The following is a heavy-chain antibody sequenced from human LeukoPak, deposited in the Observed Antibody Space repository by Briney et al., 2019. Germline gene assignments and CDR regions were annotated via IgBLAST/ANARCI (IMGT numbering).Heavy chain of an antibody. CDR3: ARVDSTGYYKGRGPIDY. D-gene: IGHD3-22*01. CDR2: INPNSGGT. J-gene: IGHJ4*02. V-gene: IGHV1-2*02. CDR1: GYTFSGYY. Sequence: GASVTVSCEASGYTFSGYYIHWVRQAPGQGLEWMGWINPNSGGTNYAQRFQGRVTMTRDTSISTAYMDLSRLRPDDTAVYYCARVDSTGYYKGRGPIDYWGQGTLVTVSS.